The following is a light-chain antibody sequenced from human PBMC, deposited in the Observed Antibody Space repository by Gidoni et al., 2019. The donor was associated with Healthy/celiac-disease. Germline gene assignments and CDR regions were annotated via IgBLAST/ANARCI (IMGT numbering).Light chain of an antibody. V-gene: IGKV1-5*03. J-gene: IGKJ1*01. CDR3: QQYNSYSRT. Sequence: DIQLTQSPSTLSASVGDRVTITCRASQSISSWLAWYQQKPGKAPKLLIYKASSLESGVPSRFSGSGSGTEFTLTISSLQPDDFATYYCQQYNSYSRTLXQXTKVEIK. CDR2: KAS. CDR1: QSISSW.